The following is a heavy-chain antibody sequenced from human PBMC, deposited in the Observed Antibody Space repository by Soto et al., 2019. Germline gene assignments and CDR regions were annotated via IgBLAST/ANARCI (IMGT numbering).Heavy chain of an antibody. CDR2: IYPGDSEK. CDR1: GCSITSYG. J-gene: IGHJ6*02. Sequence: GEWQKIYGRGDGCSITSYGDGWVRQKPGKGLEWMGIIYPGDSEKRYSTSFQGQITISTDKSISTTYLQWSSLKASDTAIYYCARRIQLSTYYYSGMDVWGQGTPVPVSS. V-gene: IGHV5-51*01. D-gene: IGHD5-18*01. CDR3: ARRIQLSTYYYSGMDV.